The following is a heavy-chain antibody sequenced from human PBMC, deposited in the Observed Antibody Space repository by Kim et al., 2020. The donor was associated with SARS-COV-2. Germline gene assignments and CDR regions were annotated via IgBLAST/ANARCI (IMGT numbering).Heavy chain of an antibody. Sequence: GGSLRLSCAASGFTFSSYGMHWVRQAPGKGLEWVAVIWYDGSNKYYADSVKGRFTISRDNSKNTLYLQMNSLRAEDTAVYYCARDVTPHYGGLYWGQGTLVTVSS. CDR3: ARDVTPHYGGLY. D-gene: IGHD4-17*01. CDR1: GFTFSSYG. CDR2: IWYDGSNK. J-gene: IGHJ4*02. V-gene: IGHV3-33*01.